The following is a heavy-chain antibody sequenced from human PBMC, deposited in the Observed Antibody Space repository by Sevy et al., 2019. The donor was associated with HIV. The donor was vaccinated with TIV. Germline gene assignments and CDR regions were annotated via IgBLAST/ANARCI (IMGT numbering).Heavy chain of an antibody. CDR1: GDSISSYY. V-gene: IGHV4-59*01. Sequence: SETLSLTCAVSGDSISSYYWSWIRQPPGKGLEWIEYIYYSGTTKYNPSLKSRVTISVDTSKNQFSLKLKSVIAADTAVYYCARDRVGATTDWFDPWGQGTLVTVSS. CDR3: ARDRVGATTDWFDP. CDR2: IYYSGTT. J-gene: IGHJ5*02. D-gene: IGHD1-26*01.